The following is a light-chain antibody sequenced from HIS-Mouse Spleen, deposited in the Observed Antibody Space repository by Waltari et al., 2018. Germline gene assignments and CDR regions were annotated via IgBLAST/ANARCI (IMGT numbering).Light chain of an antibody. Sequence: QSALTQPASVSGSPGQSITISCTGTSSDVGSYNLVSWYQQHPGKAPKLMIYEGSKRASGVSNRVSGSKSGNTASLTISGLQAEDEADYYCCSYAGSSTDVVFGGGTKLTVL. V-gene: IGLV2-23*01. J-gene: IGLJ2*01. CDR2: EGS. CDR1: SSDVGSYNL. CDR3: CSYAGSSTDVV.